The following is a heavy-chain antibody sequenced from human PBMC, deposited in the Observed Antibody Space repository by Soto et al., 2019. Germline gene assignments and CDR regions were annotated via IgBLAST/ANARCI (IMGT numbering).Heavy chain of an antibody. J-gene: IGHJ6*02. Sequence: QVTLKESGPVLVKATETLTLTCTVSGFSLTTGRMGVSWIRQPPGKALEWLAHLFSNDERSYNPSLQPKLTICDDNSTGQVVITLTAVGPVDTATHYCARLVADPYYCYSGLDVCGPGTTVTVSS. V-gene: IGHV2-26*01. CDR3: ARLVADPYYCYSGLDV. CDR2: LFSNDER. CDR1: GFSLTTGRMG.